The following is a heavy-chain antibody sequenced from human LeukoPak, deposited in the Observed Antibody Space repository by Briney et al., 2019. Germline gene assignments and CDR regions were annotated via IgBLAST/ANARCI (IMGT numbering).Heavy chain of an antibody. CDR3: ARDLGGDCSGGSCPPLGAFDI. CDR2: ISSSGSTI. J-gene: IGHJ3*02. CDR1: GFTFSDYY. Sequence: GGSLRLSCAASGFTFSDYYMSWIRQAPGKGLEWVSYISSSGSTIYYADSVKGRFTISRDNAKNSLYLQMNGLRAEDTAVYYCARDLGGDCSGGSCPPLGAFDIWGQGTMVTVSS. D-gene: IGHD2-15*01. V-gene: IGHV3-11*04.